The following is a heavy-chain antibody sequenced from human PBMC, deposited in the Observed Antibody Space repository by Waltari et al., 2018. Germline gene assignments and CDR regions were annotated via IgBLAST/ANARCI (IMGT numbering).Heavy chain of an antibody. CDR1: GYTFTGFY. Sequence: QEQLVQSGAEVKKPGASVMVSCTASGYTFTGFYMHWVRQAPGQGLEWMGGINPQSGGTGYAEKFQGRVTMTRDTSISTAYMELSRLTSDDTALYYCVRVGDRGLRNAFHIWGQGTMVTVSS. J-gene: IGHJ3*02. D-gene: IGHD3-16*01. V-gene: IGHV1-2*02. CDR2: INPQSGGT. CDR3: VRVGDRGLRNAFHI.